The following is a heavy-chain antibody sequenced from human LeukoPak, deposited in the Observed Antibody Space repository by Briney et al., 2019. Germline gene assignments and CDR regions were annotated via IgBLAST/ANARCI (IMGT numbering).Heavy chain of an antibody. V-gene: IGHV3-11*01. D-gene: IGHD5-24*01. CDR2: ISSSGSTI. Sequence: PGGPLRLSCAASGFTFSDYYMSWIRPAPGKGLEWVSYISSSGSTIYYADSVKGRFTISRDNAKNSLYLQMNSLRAEDTAVYYCARETRDGYNSHYFDYWGQGTLVTVSS. CDR3: ARETRDGYNSHYFDY. CDR1: GFTFSDYY. J-gene: IGHJ4*02.